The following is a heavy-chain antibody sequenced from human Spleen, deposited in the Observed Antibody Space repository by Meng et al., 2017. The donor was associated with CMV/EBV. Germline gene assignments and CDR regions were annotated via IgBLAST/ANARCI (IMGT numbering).Heavy chain of an antibody. CDR3: VGEVDY. J-gene: IGHJ4*02. CDR2: INHRGGT. D-gene: IGHD3-10*01. Sequence: SWVRQAPGKGLEWIGQINHRGGTTYNPSLKSRVTMSVDSSKDQFSLKLTSLTAADTAIYYCVGEVDYWGQGTLVTVSS. V-gene: IGHV4-34*01.